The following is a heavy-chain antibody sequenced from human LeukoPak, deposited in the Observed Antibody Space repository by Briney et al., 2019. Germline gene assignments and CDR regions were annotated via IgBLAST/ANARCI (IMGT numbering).Heavy chain of an antibody. CDR3: AKDGVVPAAERAYYFDY. CDR2: ISWSGGST. V-gene: IGHV3-23*01. Sequence: GGSLRLSCTASGFTFSSYAMSWVRQAPGKGLEWVSAISWSGGSTYYADSVKGRFTISRDNSKDTLYLQMNSLRAEDTAVYYCAKDGVVPAAERAYYFDYWGQGTLVTVSS. J-gene: IGHJ4*02. CDR1: GFTFSSYA. D-gene: IGHD2-2*01.